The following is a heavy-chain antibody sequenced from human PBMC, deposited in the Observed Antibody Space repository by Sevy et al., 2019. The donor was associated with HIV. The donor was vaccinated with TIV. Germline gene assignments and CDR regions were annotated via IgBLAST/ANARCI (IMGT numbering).Heavy chain of an antibody. CDR2: ISSSSSYI. J-gene: IGHJ4*02. Sequence: GGSLRLSCAASGFTFSSYSMNWVRQAPGKGLEWVSSISSSSSYIYYADSVKGRFTISRDNAKNQLYLQMNSLRAEDTAVYYCARDSDGDYGKHSVYWGQGTLVTVSS. V-gene: IGHV3-21*01. CDR1: GFTFSSYS. D-gene: IGHD4-17*01. CDR3: ARDSDGDYGKHSVY.